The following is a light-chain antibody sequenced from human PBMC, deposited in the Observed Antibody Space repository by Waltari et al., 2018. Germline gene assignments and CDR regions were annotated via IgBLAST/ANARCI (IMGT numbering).Light chain of an antibody. Sequence: DIQMTQSQSSLSASVGDRVTITCQASQDISNYLGWYQQKPGKATKLLIYDASNLETGVPSRFSGSGSGTDFTFTHNSLQPADIATYYCQQYDILPYTFGQGTKLEIK. J-gene: IGKJ2*01. CDR2: DAS. CDR1: QDISNY. V-gene: IGKV1-33*01. CDR3: QQYDILPYT.